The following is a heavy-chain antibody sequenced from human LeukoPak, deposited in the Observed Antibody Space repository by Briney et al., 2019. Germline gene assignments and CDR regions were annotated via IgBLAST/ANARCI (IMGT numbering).Heavy chain of an antibody. D-gene: IGHD1-26*01. CDR3: ARDPVGATGEDYDY. V-gene: IGHV3-53*01. CDR2: IYSGGST. CDR1: GFTVSSNY. Sequence: GGSLRLSCAASGFTVSSNYMSWVRQAPGKGLEWVSVIYSGGSTYYADSVKGRFTISRDNSKNTPYLQMNSLRAEDTAVYYCARDPVGATGEDYDYWGQGTLVTVSS. J-gene: IGHJ4*02.